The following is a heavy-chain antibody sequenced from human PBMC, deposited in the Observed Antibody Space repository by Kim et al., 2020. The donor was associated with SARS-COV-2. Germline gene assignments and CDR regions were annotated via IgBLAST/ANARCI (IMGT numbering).Heavy chain of an antibody. Sequence: GGSLRLSCAASGFTFSSYSMNWVRQAPGKGLEWVSSISSSSSYIYYADSVKGRFTISRDNAKNSLYLQMNSLRAEDTAVYYCARKVAVAGPGQYYFDYWGQGTLVTVSS. CDR2: ISSSSSYI. CDR1: GFTFSSYS. J-gene: IGHJ4*02. V-gene: IGHV3-21*01. D-gene: IGHD6-19*01. CDR3: ARKVAVAGPGQYYFDY.